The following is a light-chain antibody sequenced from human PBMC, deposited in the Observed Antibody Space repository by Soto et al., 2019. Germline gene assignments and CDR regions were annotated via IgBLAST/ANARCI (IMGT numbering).Light chain of an antibody. CDR3: CSYAGSYTSG. Sequence: QSVLTQPRSVSGSPGQSVTISCTGTSSDVGTYNYVSWYQQHAGKAPKLMIYDVSQRPSGVPDRFSGSKSGNSASLTISGLQADDESDYYCCSYAGSYTSGFGGGTKLTVL. CDR1: SSDVGTYNY. V-gene: IGLV2-11*01. CDR2: DVS. J-gene: IGLJ2*01.